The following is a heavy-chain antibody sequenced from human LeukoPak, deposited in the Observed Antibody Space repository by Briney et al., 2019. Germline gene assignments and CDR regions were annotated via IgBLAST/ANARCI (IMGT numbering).Heavy chain of an antibody. CDR3: ERHYWSDPFDY. Sequence: PSETLSLTCSVSGASISSYYWSWMRQPPGKGLEWIGYISNSGSTNYNPSLKSRVTISVDTSKNQFSLNLNSMTAADTAVYFCERHYWSDPFDYWGQGTLVTVSS. CDR2: ISNSGST. D-gene: IGHD1-1*01. V-gene: IGHV4-59*08. J-gene: IGHJ4*02. CDR1: GASISSYY.